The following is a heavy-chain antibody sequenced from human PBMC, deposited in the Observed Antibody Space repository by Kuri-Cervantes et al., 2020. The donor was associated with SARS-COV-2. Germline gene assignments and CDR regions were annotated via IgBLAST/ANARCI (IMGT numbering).Heavy chain of an antibody. CDR1: GFTFDDYG. CDR3: AREGYSYGTGFGY. V-gene: IGHV3-11*04. D-gene: IGHD5-18*01. CDR2: ISSSGSTI. J-gene: IGHJ4*02. Sequence: GGSLRLSCAASGFTFDDYGMSWIRRAPGKGLEWVSYISSSGSTIYYADPVKGRFTISRDNAKNSLYLQMNSLRAEDTAVYYCAREGYSYGTGFGYWGQRTLVTVSS.